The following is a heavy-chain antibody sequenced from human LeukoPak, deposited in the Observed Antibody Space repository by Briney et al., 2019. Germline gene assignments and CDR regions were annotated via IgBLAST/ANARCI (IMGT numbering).Heavy chain of an antibody. V-gene: IGHV4-61*02. J-gene: IGHJ6*03. CDR3: AREPYYYMDV. CDR2: IYTSGST. CDR1: GGSISSGSYY. Sequence: TSETLSLTCTVSGGSISSGSYYWSWIRQPAGKGLEWIGRIYTSGSTNYNPSLKSRVTISVDTSKNQFSLELSSVTAADTAVYYCAREPYYYMDVWGKGTTVTISS.